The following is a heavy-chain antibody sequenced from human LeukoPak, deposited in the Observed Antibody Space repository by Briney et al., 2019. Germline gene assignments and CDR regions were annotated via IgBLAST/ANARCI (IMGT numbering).Heavy chain of an antibody. V-gene: IGHV3-74*01. CDR2: IISDGSSA. Sequence: TGGSLRLSCAASGFTFSDYWMHWVRQAPGKGMVWVSRIISDGSSASYADFVKGRFTISRDNSKNTLNLQMNSLRAEDTAVYYCTKGGYNYNYGELDYWGQGTLVTVSS. D-gene: IGHD5-18*01. CDR1: GFTFSDYW. CDR3: TKGGYNYNYGELDY. J-gene: IGHJ4*02.